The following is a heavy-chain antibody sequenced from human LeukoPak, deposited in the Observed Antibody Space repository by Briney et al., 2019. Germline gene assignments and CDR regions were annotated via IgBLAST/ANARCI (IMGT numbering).Heavy chain of an antibody. J-gene: IGHJ4*02. Sequence: GGSLRLSCAASGFTFSRYGLHWVRLAPGKGLEWVAVIANDGKDKKYADSVKGRFTISRDNSKSTLYLQMNSLRAEDTAMYYCAKDPQVGAAAHYFDSWGQGTLVTVSS. CDR2: IANDGKDK. CDR1: GFTFSRYG. V-gene: IGHV3-30*18. D-gene: IGHD2-2*01. CDR3: AKDPQVGAAAHYFDS.